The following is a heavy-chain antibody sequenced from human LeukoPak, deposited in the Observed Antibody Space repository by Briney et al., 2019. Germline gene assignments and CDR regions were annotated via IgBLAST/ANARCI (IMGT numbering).Heavy chain of an antibody. D-gene: IGHD2-2*01. Sequence: SETLSLTCTVSGSSITSGYYWGWIRQPPGKGLEWIGTKYQSESTYYSPSLESRVTMSVDTSKNHFSLNLSSVTAADTAVYYCARYRCSSTSCYLRFAFDIWGQGTMVSVSS. CDR1: GSSITSGYY. V-gene: IGHV4-38-2*02. CDR2: KYQSEST. CDR3: ARYRCSSTSCYLRFAFDI. J-gene: IGHJ3*02.